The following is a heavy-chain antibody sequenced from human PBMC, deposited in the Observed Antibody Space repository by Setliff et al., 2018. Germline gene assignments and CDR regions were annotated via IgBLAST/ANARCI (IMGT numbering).Heavy chain of an antibody. CDR2: IYYSGST. D-gene: IGHD3-3*01. CDR1: DVSISSSSFY. Sequence: AETLSLTCTVSDVSISSSSFYWAWIRQPPGKGLEWIGSIYYSGSTYYNSSLTSRVTISVDTSNNQFSLNLRSVTAADTAIYYCARHFRSSKVQFLEYLTDYYFDSWGQGTLVTVSS. CDR3: ARHFRSSKVQFLEYLTDYYFDS. V-gene: IGHV4-39*01. J-gene: IGHJ4*02.